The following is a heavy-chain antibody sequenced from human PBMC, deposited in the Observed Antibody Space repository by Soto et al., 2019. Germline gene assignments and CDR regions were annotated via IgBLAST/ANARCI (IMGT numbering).Heavy chain of an antibody. V-gene: IGHV4-30-4*01. CDR2: ISYSGST. CDR1: GGSFSSGDYY. CDR3: ARVSSGWYEAD. J-gene: IGHJ4*02. D-gene: IGHD6-19*01. Sequence: SSETLSLTCTVSGGSFSSGDYYWSWIRQPPGKGLEWIGYISYSGSTYYNPSLKSRVTISVDTSKNQFSLKLSSVTAADTAVYYCARVSSGWYEADWGQGTLVTVSS.